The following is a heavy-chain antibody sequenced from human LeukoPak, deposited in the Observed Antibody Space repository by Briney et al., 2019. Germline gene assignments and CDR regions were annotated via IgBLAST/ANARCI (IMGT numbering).Heavy chain of an antibody. V-gene: IGHV3-30*04. CDR1: GFTFSSYA. CDR3: AKDERLADWFHDAFDI. Sequence: PGRSLRLSCAASGFTFSSYAMHWVRQAPGKGLEWVAVISYDGSNKYYADSVKGRFTISRDNSKNTLYLQMNSLRAEDTAVYYCAKDERLADWFHDAFDIWGQGTMVTVSS. D-gene: IGHD3-9*01. CDR2: ISYDGSNK. J-gene: IGHJ3*02.